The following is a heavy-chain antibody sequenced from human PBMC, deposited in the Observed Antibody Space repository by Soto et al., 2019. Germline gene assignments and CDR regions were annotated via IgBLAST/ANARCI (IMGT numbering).Heavy chain of an antibody. D-gene: IGHD5-18*01. CDR2: ISYDGSNK. V-gene: IGHV3-30-3*01. CDR3: GRPCDSEYRHGYCYYHGMDV. CDR1: EXTFSSYS. J-gene: IGHJ6*02. Sequence: GSLRLSGAASEXTFSSYSMHWVRQAPGKGLEGVAAISYDGSNKHYADSVKCRFTIYRDNSKNTLYLQMNSLRAEDKAVYYCGRPCDSEYRHGYCYYHGMDVRGQGTTGTVSS.